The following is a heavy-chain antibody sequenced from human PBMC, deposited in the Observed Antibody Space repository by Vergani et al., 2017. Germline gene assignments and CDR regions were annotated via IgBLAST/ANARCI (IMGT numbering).Heavy chain of an antibody. CDR3: ARERMKSSSGYYKEASYYYYMDV. D-gene: IGHD3-22*01. J-gene: IGHJ6*03. CDR2: IIPIFGTA. V-gene: IGHV1-69*12. CDR1: GGTFSSYA. Sequence: QVQLVQSGAEVKKPGASVKVSCKASGGTFSSYAISWVRQAPGQGLEWMGGIIPIFGTANYAQKFQGRVTITADESTSTAYMELSSLRSEDTAVYYCARERMKSSSGYYKEASYYYYMDVWGKGTTVTVSS.